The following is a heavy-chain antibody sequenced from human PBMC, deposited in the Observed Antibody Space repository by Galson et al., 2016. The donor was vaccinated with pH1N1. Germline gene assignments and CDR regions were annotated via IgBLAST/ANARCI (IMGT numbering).Heavy chain of an antibody. V-gene: IGHV4-39*01. Sequence: TLSLTCTVSGGSISSSSYYWGWIRQPPGKGLEWIGSIYYSESTYYNSSLKSRVTISVDTSKNQFSLKLSSVTAADTAVYYCARSLMNQFEAFDIWGQGTMVTVSS. D-gene: IGHD1-14*01. CDR2: IYYSEST. CDR3: ARSLMNQFEAFDI. CDR1: GGSISSSSYY. J-gene: IGHJ3*02.